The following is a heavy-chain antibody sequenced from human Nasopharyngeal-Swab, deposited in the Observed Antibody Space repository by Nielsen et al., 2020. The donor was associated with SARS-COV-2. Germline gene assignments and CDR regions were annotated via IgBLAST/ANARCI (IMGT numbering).Heavy chain of an antibody. J-gene: IGHJ4*02. V-gene: IGHV1-3*01. CDR3: ARGVDSVAGDY. CDR2: INAGNGNT. Sequence: WGLHAPGQRLEWMGWINAGNGNTKYSQKFQGRVTITRDTSASTAYMELSSLRSEDTAVYYCARGVDSVAGDYWGQGTLVTVSS. D-gene: IGHD6-19*01.